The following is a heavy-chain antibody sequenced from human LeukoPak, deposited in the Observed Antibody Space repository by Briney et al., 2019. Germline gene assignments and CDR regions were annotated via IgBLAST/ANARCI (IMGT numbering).Heavy chain of an antibody. CDR2: INPNSGGT. V-gene: IGHV1-2*02. CDR1: GYTFTTSFTTYY. CDR3: ARGWDYVYGDDAFDI. J-gene: IGHJ3*02. D-gene: IGHD1-7*01. Sequence: GASVKVSCKASGYTFTTSFTTYYMHWVRQAPGQGLEWMGWINPNSGGTNYAQKFQGRVTMTRDTSISTAYMELSRLRSDDTAVYYCARGWDYVYGDDAFDIWGQGTMVTVSS.